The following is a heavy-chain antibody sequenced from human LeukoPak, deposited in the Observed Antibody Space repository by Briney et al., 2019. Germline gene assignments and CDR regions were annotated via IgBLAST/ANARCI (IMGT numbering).Heavy chain of an antibody. CDR3: ARDHDSSGYYYFDY. V-gene: IGHV3-30*02. CDR1: RFTFSSYA. J-gene: IGHJ4*02. CDR2: IWYDGSDK. Sequence: GGSLRLSCAASRFTFSSYAMHWVRQAPGKGLEWVAIIWYDGSDKYYADSVKGRFTISRDNSKNTLYLQMNSLRGEDTAVYYCARDHDSSGYYYFDYWGQGTLVTVSS. D-gene: IGHD3-22*01.